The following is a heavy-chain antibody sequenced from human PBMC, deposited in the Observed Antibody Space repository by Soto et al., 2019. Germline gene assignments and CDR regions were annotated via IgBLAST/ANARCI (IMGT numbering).Heavy chain of an antibody. CDR1: GGSISSSNW. CDR3: ARGVLWFGELLYPDPYYGMDV. J-gene: IGHJ6*02. CDR2: IYHSGST. D-gene: IGHD3-10*01. Sequence: SETLSLTCAVSGGSISSSNWWSWVRQPPGKGLEWIGEIYHSGSTNYNPSLKSRVTISVDKSKNQFSLKLSSVTAADTAVYYCARGVLWFGELLYPDPYYGMDVWGQGTTVTVSS. V-gene: IGHV4-4*02.